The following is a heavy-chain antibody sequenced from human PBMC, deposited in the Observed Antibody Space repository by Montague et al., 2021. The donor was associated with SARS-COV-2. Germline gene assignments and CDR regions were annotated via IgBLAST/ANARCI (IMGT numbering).Heavy chain of an antibody. CDR1: GSTFSSYA. J-gene: IGHJ4*02. CDR3: ASSLVWFEIDY. D-gene: IGHD3-10*01. Sequence: SLRLSCAASGSTFSSYAMHWVRQAPGKGLEWVAVISYDGSNKYYADSVKGRFTISRDNSKNTLYLQMNSLRAEDTAVYYCASSLVWFEIDYWGQGTLVTVFS. V-gene: IGHV3-30*04. CDR2: ISYDGSNK.